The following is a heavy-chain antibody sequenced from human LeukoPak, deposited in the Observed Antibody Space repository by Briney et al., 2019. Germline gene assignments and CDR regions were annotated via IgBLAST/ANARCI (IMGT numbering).Heavy chain of an antibody. V-gene: IGHV3-21*04. CDR1: GFTFSSYS. CDR3: ARSVELVRGYFDY. J-gene: IGHJ4*02. CDR2: ISSSSSYI. Sequence: GGSLRLSCAASGFTFSSYSMNWVRQAPGKGLEWVSSISSSSSYIYYADSVKGRFTISRDNARNSLYLQMNSLRAEDTALYYCARSVELVRGYFDYWGQGALVTVSS. D-gene: IGHD3-10*01.